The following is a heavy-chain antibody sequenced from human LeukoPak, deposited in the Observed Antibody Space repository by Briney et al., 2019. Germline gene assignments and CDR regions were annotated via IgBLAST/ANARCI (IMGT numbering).Heavy chain of an antibody. Sequence: ASVKVSCKVSGYTFTDYYMHWVQQAPGKGLEWMGLVDPEDGETIYAEKFPGRVTITADTSTDTAYMELSSLRSEDTAVYYCALYYDYVWGTSKPAFDIWGQGTMVTVSS. V-gene: IGHV1-69-2*01. D-gene: IGHD3-16*01. J-gene: IGHJ3*02. CDR1: GYTFTDYY. CDR3: ALYYDYVWGTSKPAFDI. CDR2: VDPEDGET.